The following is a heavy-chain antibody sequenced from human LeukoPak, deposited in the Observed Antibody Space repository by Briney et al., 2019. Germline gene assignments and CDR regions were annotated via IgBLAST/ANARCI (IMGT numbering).Heavy chain of an antibody. Sequence: ASVKVSCKTSGYTFTSYGITWVRQAPGQGLEWMGWISPYNGNTNYAQRLQGRVTMTTDTSTSTDFMELRSLRSDDTAVYYCARDQTFDAALFYWGQGTLVTVSS. D-gene: IGHD3-9*01. CDR2: ISPYNGNT. V-gene: IGHV1-18*01. J-gene: IGHJ4*02. CDR3: ARDQTFDAALFY. CDR1: GYTFTSYG.